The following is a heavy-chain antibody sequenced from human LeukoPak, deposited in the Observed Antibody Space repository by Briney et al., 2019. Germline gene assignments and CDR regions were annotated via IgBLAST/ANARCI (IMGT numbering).Heavy chain of an antibody. D-gene: IGHD1-1*01. CDR2: ISYSGST. Sequence: PSETLSLTCTVSGGSISSSSYYWGWIRQPPGKGLEWIGYISYSGSTNYNPSLKSRVTISVDTSKNQFSLKLRSVTAADTAVYYCARHNAQILEADNWFDPWGQGTLVTVSS. CDR3: ARHNAQILEADNWFDP. V-gene: IGHV4-61*05. J-gene: IGHJ5*02. CDR1: GGSISSSSYY.